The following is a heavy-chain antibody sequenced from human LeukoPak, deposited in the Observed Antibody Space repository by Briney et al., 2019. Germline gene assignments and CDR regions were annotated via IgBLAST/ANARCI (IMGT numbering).Heavy chain of an antibody. V-gene: IGHV5-51*01. Sequence: GESLKISCKGSGYSFTSYWIGWVRQMPGKGLEWMGIIYPGDSDTRYSPSFQGQVTISADKSISTAYLQWSSLKASDTAMYYCARSRDYGDYEVNFAFDIWGQGTMVTVSS. CDR1: GYSFTSYW. CDR2: IYPGDSDT. D-gene: IGHD4-17*01. CDR3: ARSRDYGDYEVNFAFDI. J-gene: IGHJ3*02.